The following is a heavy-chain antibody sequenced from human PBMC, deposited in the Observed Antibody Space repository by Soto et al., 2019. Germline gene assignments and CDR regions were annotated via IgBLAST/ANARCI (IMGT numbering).Heavy chain of an antibody. Sequence: SVKVSWKASGYTFTSYGISWVRQAPGQGLEWMGWISAYNGNTNYAQKLQGRVTMNTDTSTSTAYMELRSPRSADTAVYYCARHPGIAVAGLLSYPYGMHVWGQAPLVTGS. CDR2: ISAYNGNT. V-gene: IGHV1-18*04. J-gene: IGHJ6*02. CDR1: GYTFTSYG. CDR3: ARHPGIAVAGLLSYPYGMHV. D-gene: IGHD6-19*01.